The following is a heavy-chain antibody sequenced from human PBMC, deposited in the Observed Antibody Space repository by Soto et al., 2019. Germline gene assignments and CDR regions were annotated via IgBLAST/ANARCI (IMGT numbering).Heavy chain of an antibody. D-gene: IGHD6-13*01. CDR1: EFTFSSYA. V-gene: IGHV3-23*01. CDR3: AKENGYSSSWFEFDY. Sequence: EVQLLESGGGLVQPGGSLRLSCAASEFTFSSYARSWVRQAPGKGLEWVSASSGSGGSTYYADSVKGRFTISRDNSKNTLYLQMNSLRAEDTAVYYCAKENGYSSSWFEFDYWGQGTLVTVSS. J-gene: IGHJ4*02. CDR2: SSGSGGST.